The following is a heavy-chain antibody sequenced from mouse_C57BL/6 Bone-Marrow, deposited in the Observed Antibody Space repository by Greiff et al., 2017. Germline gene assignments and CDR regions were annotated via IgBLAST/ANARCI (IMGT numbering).Heavy chain of an antibody. CDR3: ARLEGTSWFAY. J-gene: IGHJ3*01. Sequence: QVQLKESGAELVKPGASVKLSCKASGYTFTEYTIHWVKQRSGQGLEWIGWFYPGSGSIKYNEKFKEKATLTADKSSSTVYMELSRLTSEDSAVYCCARLEGTSWFAYWGQGSLVTVSA. CDR1: GYTFTEYT. V-gene: IGHV1-62-2*01. CDR2: FYPGSGSI.